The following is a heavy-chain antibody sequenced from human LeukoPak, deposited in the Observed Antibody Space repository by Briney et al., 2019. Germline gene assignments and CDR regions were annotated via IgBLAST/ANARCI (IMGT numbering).Heavy chain of an antibody. CDR1: GGSISSYY. D-gene: IGHD6-13*01. CDR2: IHYSGNS. Sequence: SETLSLTCTVSGGSISSYYWSWIRQPPGKGLEWIAYIHYSGNSNYNPSLRSRATISEDTSKNQFSLKLSSVTAADTAVYYCARALSITSAGPGYWGQGTLVTASS. V-gene: IGHV4-59*01. CDR3: ARALSITSAGPGY. J-gene: IGHJ4*02.